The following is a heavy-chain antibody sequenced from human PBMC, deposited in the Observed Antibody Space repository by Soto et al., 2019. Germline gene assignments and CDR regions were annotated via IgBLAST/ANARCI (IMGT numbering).Heavy chain of an antibody. J-gene: IGHJ6*02. CDR1: GYSISSGYY. CDR2: IYHSGST. D-gene: IGHD3-3*01. CDR3: ARGYYAFWSGYYNGMDV. V-gene: IGHV4-38-2*01. Sequence: PSETLSLTCAVSGYSISSGYYWGWIRQPPGKGLEWIGSIYHSGSTYYNPSLKSRVTISVDTSKNQFSLKLSSVTAADTAVYYCARGYYAFWSGYYNGMDVWGHGTTVTVSS.